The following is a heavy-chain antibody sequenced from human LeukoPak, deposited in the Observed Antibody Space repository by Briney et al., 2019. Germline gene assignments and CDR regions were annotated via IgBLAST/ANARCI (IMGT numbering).Heavy chain of an antibody. Sequence: SEILSLTCAVYGGSFSAYYWSWIRQPPGKGLEWIGEINHSGSTNYNPSLKSRVTISVDTSKNQFSLKLSSVTAADTAVYYCARGRGDSSSWYHFDFWGQGILVTISS. CDR3: ARGRGDSSSWYHFDF. CDR2: INHSGST. J-gene: IGHJ4*02. D-gene: IGHD6-13*01. V-gene: IGHV4-34*01. CDR1: GGSFSAYY.